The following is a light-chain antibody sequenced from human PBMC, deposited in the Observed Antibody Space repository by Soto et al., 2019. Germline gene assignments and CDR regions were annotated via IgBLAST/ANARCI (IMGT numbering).Light chain of an antibody. CDR2: GAS. Sequence: EIVITPSPATLSVSPGEGATPSCRASQSVSSKLAWYQQKPGQAPRLLIYGASTRATGVPARFSGSGSGTDFTLTISSLQSEDFAVYYCQQYNNWPWTFGQGTKVDIK. CDR3: QQYNNWPWT. CDR1: QSVSSK. J-gene: IGKJ1*01. V-gene: IGKV3-15*01.